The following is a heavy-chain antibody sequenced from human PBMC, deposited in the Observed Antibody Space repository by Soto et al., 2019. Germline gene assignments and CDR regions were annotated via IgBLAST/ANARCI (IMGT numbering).Heavy chain of an antibody. CDR2: ISGSGGST. CDR3: AFYRWDTAMDPGGY. CDR1: GYTFSSYA. V-gene: IGHV3-23*01. Sequence: GGSLRLSCAASGYTFSSYAMSWVRQAPGKGLEWVSAISGSGGSTYYADSVKGRFTISRDNSKNTLYLQMNSLRAEDTAVYYSAFYRWDTAMDPGGYWGQGTLVTVSS. J-gene: IGHJ4*02. D-gene: IGHD5-18*01.